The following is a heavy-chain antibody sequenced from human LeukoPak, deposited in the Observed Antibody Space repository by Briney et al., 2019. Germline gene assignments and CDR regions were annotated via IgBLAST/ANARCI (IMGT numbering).Heavy chain of an antibody. D-gene: IGHD1-26*01. CDR3: ARDSVSWAGATAESFDY. CDR2: IYTSGST. J-gene: IGHJ4*02. CDR1: GGSISSYY. V-gene: IGHV4-4*07. Sequence: PSETLSLTCTVSGGSISSYYWSWIRQPAGKGLEWIGRIYTSGSTNYNPSLKSRVTMSVDTSKNQFSLKLSSVTAADTAVYYCARDSVSWAGATAESFDYWGQGTLVTVSS.